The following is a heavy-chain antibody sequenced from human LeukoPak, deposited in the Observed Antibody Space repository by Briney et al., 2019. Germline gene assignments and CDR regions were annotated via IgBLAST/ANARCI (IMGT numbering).Heavy chain of an antibody. V-gene: IGHV5-51*01. CDR3: ARTLFYCSGGSCYTYDY. J-gene: IGHJ4*02. CDR2: IYPGDSDT. Sequence: GESLKISCKGSGYSFTSYWIGWVRQMPGKGLEWMGIIYPGDSDTSYSPSFQGQVTISADKSISTAYLQWSSLKASDTAMYYCARTLFYCSGGSCYTYDYWGQGTLVTVSS. CDR1: GYSFTSYW. D-gene: IGHD2-15*01.